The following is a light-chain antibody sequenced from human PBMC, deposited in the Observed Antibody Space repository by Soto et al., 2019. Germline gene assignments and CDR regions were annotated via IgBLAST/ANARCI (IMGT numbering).Light chain of an antibody. J-gene: IGKJ5*01. V-gene: IGKV1-39*01. CDR3: QQSYSIPIT. Sequence: DIQMTQSPSTLSASVGARVTITCRASQSINNYLNWYQQKPGKAPKLLSYAASSLQGGVPSRFSASGSGTDCTLTISSLQPEDAAAYYCQQSYSIPITFGQGTRLEIK. CDR1: QSINNY. CDR2: AAS.